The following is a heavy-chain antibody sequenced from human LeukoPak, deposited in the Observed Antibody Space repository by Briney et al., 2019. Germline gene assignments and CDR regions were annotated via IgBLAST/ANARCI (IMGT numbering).Heavy chain of an antibody. Sequence: GGSLRLSCTVSGFTVSSNSMSWVRQAPGKGLEWVSSISSSSSYIYYADSVKGRFTISRDNAKNSLYLQMNSLRAEDTAVYYCARGDYYYYYYMDVWGKGTTVTVSS. CDR3: ARGDYYYYYYMDV. CDR1: GFTVSSNS. CDR2: ISSSSSYI. D-gene: IGHD1-26*01. J-gene: IGHJ6*03. V-gene: IGHV3-21*01.